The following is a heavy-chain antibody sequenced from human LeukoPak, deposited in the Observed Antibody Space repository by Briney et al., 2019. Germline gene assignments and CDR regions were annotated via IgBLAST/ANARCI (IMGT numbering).Heavy chain of an antibody. CDR2: ISGSGGST. J-gene: IGHJ4*02. V-gene: IGHV3-23*01. CDR1: GFTFSSYA. Sequence: PGGSLRLSCAASGFTFSSYAMSWVRQAPGKGLEWVSAISGSGGSTYYADSVKGWFTISRDNSKNTLYLQMNSLRAEDTAVYYCAKDLNYYPSSSFDYWGQGTLVTVSS. D-gene: IGHD3-10*01. CDR3: AKDLNYYPSSSFDY.